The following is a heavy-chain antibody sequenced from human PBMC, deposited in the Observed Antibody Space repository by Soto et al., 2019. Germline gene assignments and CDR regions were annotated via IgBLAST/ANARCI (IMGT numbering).Heavy chain of an antibody. CDR1: AFTFSSYA. J-gene: IGHJ4*02. CDR2: ISGSGVST. Sequence: GGSLRLSCAASAFTFSSYAMSWVRQAPGKGLEWVSGISGSGVSTNFTDSVRGRFTISRDNSKNTLYLQMNSLRAEDTAVYYCAKQNRDRPFDYWGQGTLVTVSS. V-gene: IGHV3-23*01. CDR3: AKQNRDRPFDY.